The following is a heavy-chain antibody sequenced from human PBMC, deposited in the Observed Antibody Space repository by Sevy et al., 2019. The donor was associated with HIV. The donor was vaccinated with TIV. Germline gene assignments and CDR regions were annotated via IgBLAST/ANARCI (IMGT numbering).Heavy chain of an antibody. Sequence: ASVKVSCKASGYIFENYDITSVRQAPGRGLEWMGWIAPYNGDTSSPQKFQGRVTMTTDRSTRTAYMELNSLTSDDAGVYYCASGRAPDSGKYSFNYWGQGTLVTVSS. V-gene: IGHV1-18*01. J-gene: IGHJ4*02. CDR3: ASGRAPDSGKYSFNY. D-gene: IGHD1-26*01. CDR2: IAPYNGDT. CDR1: GYIFENYD.